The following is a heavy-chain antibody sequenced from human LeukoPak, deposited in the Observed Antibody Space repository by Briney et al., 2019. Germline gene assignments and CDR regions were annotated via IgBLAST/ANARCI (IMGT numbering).Heavy chain of an antibody. V-gene: IGHV4-39*07. J-gene: IGHJ3*02. D-gene: IGHD2-15*01. CDR1: GGSISSSSYY. CDR3: ARVLRNAFDI. CDR2: IYYSGST. Sequence: IPSETLSLTCTVSGGSISSSSYYWGWIRQPPGKGLEWIGSIYYSGSTYYNPSLKSRVTISVDTSKNQFSLKLSSVTAADTAVYYCARVLRNAFDIWGQGTMVTVSS.